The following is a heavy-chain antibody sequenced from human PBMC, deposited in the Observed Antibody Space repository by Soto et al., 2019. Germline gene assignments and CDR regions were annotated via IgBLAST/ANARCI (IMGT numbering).Heavy chain of an antibody. D-gene: IGHD3-10*01. Sequence: GGSLRLSCAASGFTFSNYGVHWVRQAPGKGLEWVAVIWYDGSSEYYTESVKGRFTISRDNSKNTLYLQMNSLRAEDTAVYYCARVPGSGTYYDNRIANDAFDIWGQGAMVTVSS. V-gene: IGHV3-33*01. J-gene: IGHJ3*02. CDR2: IWYDGSSE. CDR1: GFTFSNYG. CDR3: ARVPGSGTYYDNRIANDAFDI.